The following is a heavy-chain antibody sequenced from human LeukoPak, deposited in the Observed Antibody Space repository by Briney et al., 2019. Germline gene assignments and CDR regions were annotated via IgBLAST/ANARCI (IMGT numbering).Heavy chain of an antibody. V-gene: IGHV3-30*18. CDR1: GLTFNTYS. CDR2: ISYDGSNK. D-gene: IGHD6-13*01. J-gene: IGHJ4*02. Sequence: GGSLRLSCAASGLTFNTYSMNWVRQAPGKGLEWVAVISYDGSNKYYADSVKGRFTISRDNSKNTLYLQMNSLRAEDTAVYYCAKDSSSWYGAFDYWGQGTLVTVSS. CDR3: AKDSSSWYGAFDY.